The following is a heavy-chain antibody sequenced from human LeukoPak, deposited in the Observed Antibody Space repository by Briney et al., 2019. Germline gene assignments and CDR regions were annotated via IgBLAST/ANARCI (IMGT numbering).Heavy chain of an antibody. Sequence: GGSLRLSCAASGFTLSSYWMHWVCQAPGKGLVWVSRINSDGSSANYADSVKGRFTISRDNAKNTLYLQMNSLRAEDTAVYYCARSSPYSTSWYSGWGQGTLVTVSS. CDR2: INSDGSSA. CDR3: ARSSPYSTSWYSG. J-gene: IGHJ4*02. V-gene: IGHV3-74*01. CDR1: GFTLSSYW. D-gene: IGHD6-13*01.